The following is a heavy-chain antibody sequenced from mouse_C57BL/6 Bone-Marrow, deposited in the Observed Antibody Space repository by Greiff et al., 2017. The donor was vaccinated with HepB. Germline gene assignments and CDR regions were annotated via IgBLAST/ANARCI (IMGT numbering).Heavy chain of an antibody. Sequence: QVQLQQSGAELVRPGTSVKMSCKASGYTFTNYWIGWAKQRPGHGLEWIGDIYPGGGYTNYNEKFKGKATLTADKSSSTAYMQFSSLTSEDSAIYYYARYESYDDYYFDYWGPGTTVTVSS. CDR2: IYPGGGYT. V-gene: IGHV1-63*01. D-gene: IGHD2-12*01. CDR3: ARYESYDDYYFDY. CDR1: GYTFTNYW. J-gene: IGHJ2*01.